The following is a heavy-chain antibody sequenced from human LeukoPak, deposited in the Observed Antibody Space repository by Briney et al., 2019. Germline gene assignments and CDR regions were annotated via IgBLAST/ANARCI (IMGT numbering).Heavy chain of an antibody. CDR1: GFTFSGSA. Sequence: GGSLRLSCAASGFTFSGSAMHWVRQASGKGLEWVGRIRSKANSYATAYAASVKGRFTISRDDSKNTAYLQMNSLKTEDTAAYYCTVHDYGGQSGIDYWGQGTLVTVSS. D-gene: IGHD4-23*01. J-gene: IGHJ4*02. V-gene: IGHV3-73*01. CDR2: IRSKANSYAT. CDR3: TVHDYGGQSGIDY.